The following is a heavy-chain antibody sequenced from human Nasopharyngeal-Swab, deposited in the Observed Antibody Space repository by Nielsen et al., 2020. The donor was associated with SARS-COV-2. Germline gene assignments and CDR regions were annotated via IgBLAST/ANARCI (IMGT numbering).Heavy chain of an antibody. V-gene: IGHV3-48*01. J-gene: IGHJ4*02. Sequence: WIRQPPGKGLEWVSYISGSSGTINYVDSVKGRFTISRDNAKNSLYLQMNSLRAEDTAVYYCARDPPITIFGVVITTPVDYWGQGTLVTVSS. D-gene: IGHD3-3*01. CDR2: ISGSSGTI. CDR3: ARDPPITIFGVVITTPVDY.